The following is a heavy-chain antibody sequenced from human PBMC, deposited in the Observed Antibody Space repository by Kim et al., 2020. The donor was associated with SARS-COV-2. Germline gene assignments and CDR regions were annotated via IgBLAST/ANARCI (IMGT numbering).Heavy chain of an antibody. J-gene: IGHJ6*02. Sequence: ASVKVSCKASGYTFTGYYMHWVRQAPGQGLEWMGRINPNSGGTNYAQKFQGRVTMTRDTSISTAYMELSRLRSDDTAVYYCARDTSGYPPEYYYGMDVWGQGTTVTVSS. CDR1: GYTFTGYY. CDR2: INPNSGGT. CDR3: ARDTSGYPPEYYYGMDV. D-gene: IGHD3-9*01. V-gene: IGHV1-2*06.